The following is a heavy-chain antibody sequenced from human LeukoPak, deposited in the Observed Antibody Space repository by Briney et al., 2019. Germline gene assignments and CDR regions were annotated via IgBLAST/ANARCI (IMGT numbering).Heavy chain of an antibody. CDR3: ARVAPDRYFDY. D-gene: IGHD1-14*01. Sequence: SETLSLTCTVSGGSINSRNYYWGWIRQPPGKGLEWIGYIYYSGSTNYNPSLKSRVTISVDTSKNQFSLKLSSVTAADTAVYYCARVAPDRYFDYWGQGTLVTVSS. CDR2: IYYSGST. J-gene: IGHJ4*02. V-gene: IGHV4-61*01. CDR1: GGSINSRNYY.